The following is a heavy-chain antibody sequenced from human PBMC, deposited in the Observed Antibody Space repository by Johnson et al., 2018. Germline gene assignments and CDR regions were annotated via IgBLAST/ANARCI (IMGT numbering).Heavy chain of an antibody. CDR2: IIPIFGTA. V-gene: IGHV1-69*01. J-gene: IGHJ4*02. Sequence: QVQLVQSGAEVKKPGSSXKVSCKASGGTFRSYAISWVRQAPGQGLEWMGGIIPIFGTANYDQKFQGRVTITAEEATSTAYMELSSLRSEDTAVYYCVRSLHPGYSSSWYDYWGQGTLVTVSS. D-gene: IGHD6-13*01. CDR3: VRSLHPGYSSSWYDY. CDR1: GGTFRSYA.